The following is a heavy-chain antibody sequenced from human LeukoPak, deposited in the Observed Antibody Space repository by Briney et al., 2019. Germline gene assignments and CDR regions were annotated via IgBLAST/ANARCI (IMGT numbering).Heavy chain of an antibody. Sequence: GGSLRLSCAASGFTFSSYSMNWVRQAPGKGLEWVSSISSSSSYIYYADSVKGRFTISRDNAKNSLYLQMNSLRAEDTAVYYCARVLHKRNYDSSDYYGYWGQGTLVTVSS. CDR1: GFTFSSYS. CDR2: ISSSSSYI. CDR3: ARVLHKRNYDSSDYYGY. J-gene: IGHJ4*02. D-gene: IGHD3-22*01. V-gene: IGHV3-21*01.